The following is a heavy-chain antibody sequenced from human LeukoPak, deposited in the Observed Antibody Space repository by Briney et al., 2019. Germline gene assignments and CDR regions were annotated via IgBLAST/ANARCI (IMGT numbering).Heavy chain of an antibody. J-gene: IGHJ5*02. CDR3: AREEYSSGWYRGGWFDP. CDR2: IHPESGDT. D-gene: IGHD6-19*01. Sequence: ASVTVSCTASGYIFTGYYMHWLRQAPGQGLEWMGWIHPESGDTNYAQKFQDKITMTRDTYMKTGYMELSSLRYDDTAVYYCAREEYSSGWYRGGWFDPWGQGTQVTVSS. V-gene: IGHV1-2*02. CDR1: GYIFTGYY.